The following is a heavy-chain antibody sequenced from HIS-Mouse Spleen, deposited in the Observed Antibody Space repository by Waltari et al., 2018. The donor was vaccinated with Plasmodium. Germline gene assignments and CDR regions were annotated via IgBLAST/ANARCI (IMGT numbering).Heavy chain of an antibody. CDR1: GGSFSGYY. D-gene: IGHD4-17*01. J-gene: IGHJ4*02. CDR3: ARTGDYGGNS. Sequence: QVQLQQWGAGLLKPSETLSLTCAVYGGSFSGYYWSWIRQPPGKGLEWMGENNHSGSTNPNPSPKGRVTISVDTSKNQFSLKLSAVTAADTAVYYCARTGDYGGNSWGQGTLVTVSS. V-gene: IGHV4-34*01. CDR2: NNHSGST.